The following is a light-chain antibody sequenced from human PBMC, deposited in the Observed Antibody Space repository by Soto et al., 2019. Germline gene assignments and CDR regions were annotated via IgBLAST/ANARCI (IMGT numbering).Light chain of an antibody. V-gene: IGKV1-39*01. CDR1: QSIGRN. CDR2: TSS. J-gene: IGKJ1*01. Sequence: DIQMTQSPASRSSSVGYVVAISCRASQSIGRNLNWYQQKPGKAPTLLMFTSSNLQSGVPSRFSGSGSGTDFIFTISSLQPEDFETYYCQQSYSTPQTFGQGTKVDIK. CDR3: QQSYSTPQT.